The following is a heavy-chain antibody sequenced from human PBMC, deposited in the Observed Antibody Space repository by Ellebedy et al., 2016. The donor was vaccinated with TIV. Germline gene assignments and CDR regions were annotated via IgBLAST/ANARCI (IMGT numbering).Heavy chain of an antibody. CDR1: GFPFNNYA. CDR2: IGGTSSYM. J-gene: IGHJ4*02. Sequence: GESLKISCAASGFPFNNYAMSWVRQAPGKGLEWVSSIGGTSSYMYYADSVRGRFTISRDNAKNSLYLQMNSLRVEDTAVYYCARDRIVGATSYGFWGQGALVTVSS. V-gene: IGHV3-21*06. CDR3: ARDRIVGATSYGF. D-gene: IGHD1-26*01.